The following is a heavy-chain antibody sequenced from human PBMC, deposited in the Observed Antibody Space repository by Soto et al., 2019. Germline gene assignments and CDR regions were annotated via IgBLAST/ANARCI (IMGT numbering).Heavy chain of an antibody. J-gene: IGHJ6*02. CDR2: IYPGDSDT. D-gene: IGHD3-10*01. CDR3: ARTAKYYYGSGSYYIFRGMDV. Sequence: PGESLKISCKGSGYSFTSYWIGWVRQMPGKGLEWMGIIYPGDSDTRYSPSFQGQVTISADKSISTAYLQWSSLKASDTAMYYCARTAKYYYGSGSYYIFRGMDVWRQGTTVTVSS. V-gene: IGHV5-51*01. CDR1: GYSFTSYW.